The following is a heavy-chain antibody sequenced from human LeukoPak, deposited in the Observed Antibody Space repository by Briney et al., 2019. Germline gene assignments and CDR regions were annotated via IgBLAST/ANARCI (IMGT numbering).Heavy chain of an antibody. CDR1: GFTFSSYS. CDR3: ARRQGVYYYYGMDV. CDR2: ISSSSSTI. Sequence: SGGSLRLSCAASGFTFSSYSMNWVRQAPGKGLEWVSYISSSSSTIYYADSVKGRFTISRDNAKNSLYLQMNSLRAEDTAVYYCARRQGVYYYYGMDVWGQRTTVTVSS. D-gene: IGHD3-16*01. V-gene: IGHV3-48*01. J-gene: IGHJ6*02.